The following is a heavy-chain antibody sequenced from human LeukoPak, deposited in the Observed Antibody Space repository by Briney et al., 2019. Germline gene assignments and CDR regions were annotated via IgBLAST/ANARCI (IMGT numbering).Heavy chain of an antibody. CDR2: IRYDGGNK. D-gene: IGHD7-27*01. CDR3: AKDFSGDPYYFDY. V-gene: IGHV3-30*02. J-gene: IGHJ4*02. Sequence: PGGSLRLSCAGSGFTFSNYAMSWVRQAPGKGLEWVAFIRYDGGNKYYADSVKGRFTISRDNSKNTLYLQMNSLRAEDTAVYYCAKDFSGDPYYFDYWGQGTLVTVSS. CDR1: GFTFSNYA.